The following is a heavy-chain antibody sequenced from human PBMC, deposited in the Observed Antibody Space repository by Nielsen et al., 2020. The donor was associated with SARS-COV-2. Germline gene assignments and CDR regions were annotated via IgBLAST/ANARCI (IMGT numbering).Heavy chain of an antibody. J-gene: IGHJ4*02. CDR1: GFTFSSYS. D-gene: IGHD3-10*01. Sequence: GESLKISCAASGFTFSSYSMNWVRQAPGKGLEWVSSISSSSSYIYYADSVKGRFTISRDNSKNTLYLEMNSLRAEDTAVYYCARDRGYYGSGSYGNWGQGILVTVSS. CDR3: ARDRGYYGSGSYGN. CDR2: ISSSSSYI. V-gene: IGHV3-21*01.